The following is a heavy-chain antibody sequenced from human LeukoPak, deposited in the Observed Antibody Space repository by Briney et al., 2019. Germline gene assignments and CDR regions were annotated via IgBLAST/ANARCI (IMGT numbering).Heavy chain of an antibody. Sequence: GGSLRLSCAASGFTFSIYSMNWVRQAPGKGLEWVSSISSSSRYIYYADSVKGRFTISRDDAKNSLYLQVNSLRAEDTAVYFCARDSSSWFYWGQGTLVTVSS. J-gene: IGHJ4*02. CDR1: GFTFSIYS. D-gene: IGHD6-13*01. CDR3: ARDSSSWFY. CDR2: ISSSSRYI. V-gene: IGHV3-21*01.